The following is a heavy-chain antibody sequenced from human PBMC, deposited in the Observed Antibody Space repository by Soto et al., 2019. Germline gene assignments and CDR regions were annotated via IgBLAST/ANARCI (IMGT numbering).Heavy chain of an antibody. CDR1: GFTFSSYA. J-gene: IGHJ4*02. D-gene: IGHD6-19*01. CDR2: ISYDGSNK. V-gene: IGHV3-30-3*01. CDR3: AKVAVAGTSAGWTDY. Sequence: GGSLRLSCAASGFTFSSYAMHWVRQAPGKGLEWVAVISYDGSNKYYADSVKGRFTISRDNSKNTLYLQMNSLRAEDTAVYYCAKVAVAGTSAGWTDYWGQGTLVTVSS.